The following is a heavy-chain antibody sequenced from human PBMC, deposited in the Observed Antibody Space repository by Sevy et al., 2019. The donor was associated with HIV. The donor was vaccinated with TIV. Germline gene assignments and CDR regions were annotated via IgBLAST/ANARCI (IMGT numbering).Heavy chain of an antibody. Sequence: GGSLRLSCAASGFTFSNYNMTWVRQAPGKGLEWVSFISSSSGSIYYADSLKGRFTISRDNAKNSLYLQMNSLRAEDKAVNYYARDRDRMVKNKYYYYGMDVWGQGTTVTVSS. CDR3: ARDRDRMVKNKYYYYGMDV. J-gene: IGHJ6*02. V-gene: IGHV3-21*01. CDR1: GFTFSNYN. CDR2: ISSSSGSI. D-gene: IGHD3-22*01.